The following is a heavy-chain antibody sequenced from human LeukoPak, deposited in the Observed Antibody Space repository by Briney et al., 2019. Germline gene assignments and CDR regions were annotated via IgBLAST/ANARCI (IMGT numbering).Heavy chain of an antibody. V-gene: IGHV3-30*18. CDR2: ISYDGSAK. J-gene: IGHJ4*02. CDR1: GFTFSSYA. D-gene: IGHD2-15*01. Sequence: GGSLGLSCAASGFTFSSYAMSWVRQAPGKGLEWVALISYDGSAKYYADSVKGRFTISRDNSKNTLYLQTNSLRADDTAVYYCAKPQYCTGGRCSHYFDYWGQGSQVTVSS. CDR3: AKPQYCTGGRCSHYFDY.